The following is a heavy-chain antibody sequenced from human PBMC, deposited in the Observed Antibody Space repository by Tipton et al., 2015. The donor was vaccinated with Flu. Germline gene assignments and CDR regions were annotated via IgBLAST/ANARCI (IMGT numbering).Heavy chain of an antibody. V-gene: IGHV3-30*02. CDR3: AKDQTDSGPFDAFDL. Sequence: SLRLSCAVSGFTFSNYGMNWVRQAPGKGLEWVAFIRYDGTNSYYADSVKGRFTISRDNSKNTLYLQMKRLRAEDTAVYYCAKDQTDSGPFDAFDLWGRGTMVTVSS. J-gene: IGHJ3*01. CDR1: GFTFSNYG. D-gene: IGHD3-10*01. CDR2: IRYDGTNS.